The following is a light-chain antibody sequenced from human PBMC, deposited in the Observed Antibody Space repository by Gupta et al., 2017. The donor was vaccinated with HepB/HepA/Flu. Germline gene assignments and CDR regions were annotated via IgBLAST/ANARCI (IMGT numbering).Light chain of an antibody. CDR2: GAS. J-gene: IGKJ5*01. CDR1: QSVTSK. V-gene: IGKV3-15*01. Sequence: EIVMTQSPATLSVSPGERATLSCRASQSVTSKLAWYQQKPGQAPRLLIYGASARATGIPARFSGSGSGTEFTLTISSLQSEDFEVYHCQQYNAWPLTFGQGTRLEIK. CDR3: QQYNAWPLT.